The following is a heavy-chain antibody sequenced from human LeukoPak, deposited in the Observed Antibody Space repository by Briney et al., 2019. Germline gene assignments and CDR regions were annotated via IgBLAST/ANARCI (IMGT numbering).Heavy chain of an antibody. Sequence: ASVKVSCKASGYTFTSYYMHWVRQAPGQGLEWMGGIIPIFGTANYAQKFQGRVTITADESPSTAYMELSSLRSEDTAVYYCARVSGSNDALDIWGQGTMVTVSS. V-gene: IGHV1-69*13. CDR1: GYTFTSYY. J-gene: IGHJ3*02. CDR2: IIPIFGTA. CDR3: ARVSGSNDALDI. D-gene: IGHD1-26*01.